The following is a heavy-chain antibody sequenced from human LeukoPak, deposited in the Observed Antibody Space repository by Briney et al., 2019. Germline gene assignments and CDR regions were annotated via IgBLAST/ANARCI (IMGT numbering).Heavy chain of an antibody. CDR2: IKQDGSEK. V-gene: IGHV3-7*03. CDR1: GFAFSIYW. J-gene: IGHJ6*02. D-gene: IGHD3-10*01. CDR3: ARVDYGSGSYYYGMDV. Sequence: GGSLRLSCAAPGFAFSIYWMSWVRQAPGKGLEWVANIKQDGSEKYYVDSVKGRFTISSDNAKNSLYLQMNSLRAEDTALYHCARVDYGSGSYYYGMDVWGQGTTVTVSS.